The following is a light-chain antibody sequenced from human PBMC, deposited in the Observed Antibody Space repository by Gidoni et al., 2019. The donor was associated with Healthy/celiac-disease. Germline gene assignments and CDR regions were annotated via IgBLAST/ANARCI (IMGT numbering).Light chain of an antibody. CDR1: SGNSSYI. J-gene: IGLJ3*02. Sequence: QPVLTQSSSASASLGSSVKLTCTLSSGNSSYIIAWHQQQPGKAPRYLMKLEGSGNYNKGSGVPDRFSGSSSGADRYLTISNLQFEDEADYYCETWDSNTRVFGGGTKLTVL. V-gene: IGLV4-60*02. CDR3: ETWDSNTRV. CDR2: LEGSGNY.